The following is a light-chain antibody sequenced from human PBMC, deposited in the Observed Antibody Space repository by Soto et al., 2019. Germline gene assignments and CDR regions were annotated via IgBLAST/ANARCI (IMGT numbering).Light chain of an antibody. CDR2: DAS. CDR1: QVVISY. CDR3: QQRSSWPPT. J-gene: IGKJ5*01. V-gene: IGKV3-11*01. Sequence: IVMTHSPFTLSASPEQRASLSCLPIQVVISYLAWYQQRPGQAPRLLIYDASNRATGVPARFSGSGSGTDSTLTISSLEPEDFAVYYCQQRSSWPPTFGQGTRLEIK.